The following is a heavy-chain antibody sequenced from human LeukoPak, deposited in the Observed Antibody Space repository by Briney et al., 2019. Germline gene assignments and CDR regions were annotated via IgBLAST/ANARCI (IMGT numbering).Heavy chain of an antibody. J-gene: IGHJ4*02. V-gene: IGHV3-53*05. Sequence: GGSLRLSCAASGLTVSSNYMSWVRQAPGKGLEWVSVIYSGGDIYYAYSVKGRFTISRDNSKNTLYLQMNSLRAEDTAVYYCARARVRGVINPFDYWGQGTLVTVSS. D-gene: IGHD3-10*02. CDR3: ARARVRGVINPFDY. CDR1: GLTVSSNY. CDR2: IYSGGDI.